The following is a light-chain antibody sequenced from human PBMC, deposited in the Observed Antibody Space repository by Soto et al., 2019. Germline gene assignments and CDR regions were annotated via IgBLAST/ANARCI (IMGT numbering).Light chain of an antibody. V-gene: IGLV4-69*01. CDR1: SGHSSYD. J-gene: IGLJ3*02. CDR2: LNSDGSH. CDR3: QTWGTGIWV. Sequence: QLVLTQSPSASASLGASVKLTCTLSSGHSSYDIAWHQQQPKKGPQYLMKLNSDGSHTKGDGIPDRFSGSSSGAERYLTISSLQSEDEADYYCQTWGTGIWVFGGGTKLTVL.